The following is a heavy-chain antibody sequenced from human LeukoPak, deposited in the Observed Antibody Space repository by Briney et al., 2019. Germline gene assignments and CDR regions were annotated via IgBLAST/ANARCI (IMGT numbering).Heavy chain of an antibody. D-gene: IGHD4-11*01. CDR3: ARDVWDYSNYVGPQMSDY. CDR2: ISAYNGNT. J-gene: IGHJ4*02. Sequence: ASVKVSCKASGYTFTNYGISWVRQAPGQGLEWMGWISAYNGNTNYAQNLQGRVTMTTDTSTSTAYMELRSLRSDDTAVYYCARDVWDYSNYVGPQMSDYWGQGTLVTVSS. CDR1: GYTFTNYG. V-gene: IGHV1-18*01.